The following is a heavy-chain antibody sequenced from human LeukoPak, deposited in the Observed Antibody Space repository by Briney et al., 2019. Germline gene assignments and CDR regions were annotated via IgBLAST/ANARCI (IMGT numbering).Heavy chain of an antibody. CDR1: GGTFRTFA. CDR3: ARDGVVPAAMEDYYYMDV. Sequence: ASVKVSCKASGGTFRTFAISWVRQAPGQGLEWMGWISAYNGNTNYAQKLQGRVTMTTDTSTSTAYMELRSLRSDDTAVYYCARDGVVPAAMEDYYYMDVWGKGTTVTISS. J-gene: IGHJ6*03. CDR2: ISAYNGNT. D-gene: IGHD2-2*01. V-gene: IGHV1-18*01.